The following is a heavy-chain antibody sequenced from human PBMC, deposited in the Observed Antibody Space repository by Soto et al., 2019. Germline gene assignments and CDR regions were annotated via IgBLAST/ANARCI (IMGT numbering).Heavy chain of an antibody. CDR2: ISSNGGST. CDR3: GKGKYSSSSWFDH. J-gene: IGHJ5*01. V-gene: IGHV3-64D*06. CDR1: GFTFSSYA. Sequence: GGSLRLSCSASGFTFSSYAMHWVRQAPGKGLEYVSAISSNGGSTYYADSVKGRFTISRDNSKNTLYLQMSSLRAEDTAVYYWGKGKYSSSSWFDHWGQGTLVTVSS. D-gene: IGHD6-6*01.